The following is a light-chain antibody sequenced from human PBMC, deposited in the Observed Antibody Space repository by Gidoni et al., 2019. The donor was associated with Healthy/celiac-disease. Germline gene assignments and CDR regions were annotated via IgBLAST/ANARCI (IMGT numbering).Light chain of an antibody. CDR1: QSVSSN. V-gene: IGKV3-15*01. CDR3: QQYNNCP. CDR2: GAS. J-gene: IGKJ5*01. Sequence: EIVMTQSPATLSGSPGERATLSCRASQSVSSNVAWYQQKPGQDPRLLIYGASTRATGIPARFSGSGSGTEYTLTISSLQSEDFAVYYCQQYNNCPFGQGTRLEIK.